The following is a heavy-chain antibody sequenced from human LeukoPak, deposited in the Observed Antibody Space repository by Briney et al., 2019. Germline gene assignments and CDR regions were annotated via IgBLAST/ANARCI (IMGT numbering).Heavy chain of an antibody. CDR3: AREGGRTIFGVVIIGPSGFDP. J-gene: IGHJ5*02. CDR1: GVSFSGYY. D-gene: IGHD3-3*01. CDR2: INHSGST. Sequence: SETLSLTCAVYGVSFSGYYWSWIRQPPGKGLEWIGEINHSGSTNYNPSLKSRVTISVDTSKNQFSLKLSSVTAADTAVYYCAREGGRTIFGVVIIGPSGFDPWGQGTLVTVSS. V-gene: IGHV4-34*01.